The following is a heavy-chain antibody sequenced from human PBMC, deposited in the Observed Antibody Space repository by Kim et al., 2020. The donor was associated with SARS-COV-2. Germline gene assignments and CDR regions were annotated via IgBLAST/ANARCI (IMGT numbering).Heavy chain of an antibody. CDR3: ASWRSRRPVVGGP. J-gene: IGHJ5*02. V-gene: IGHV1-69*13. CDR2: IIPIFGTA. Sequence: SVKVSCKASGGTFSSYAISWVRQAPGQGLEWMGGIIPIFGTANYAQKFQGRVTITADESTSTAYMELSSLRSEDTAVYYCASWRSRRPVVGGPWGQGTLVTVSS. D-gene: IGHD3-16*01. CDR1: GGTFSSYA.